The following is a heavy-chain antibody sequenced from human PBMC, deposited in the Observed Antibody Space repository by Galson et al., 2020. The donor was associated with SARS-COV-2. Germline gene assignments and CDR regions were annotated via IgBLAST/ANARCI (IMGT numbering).Heavy chain of an antibody. V-gene: IGHV3-30*18. Sequence: GGSLRLSCTASGFTFSSYSMHWVRQAPGKGLEWVAVISYNGSNKYYADSVKGRFTISRDNSKNTLYLQMNTLRAEDTAAYYCAKLGYDSSGALKTLDYWGQGTLVTVSS. D-gene: IGHD3-22*01. CDR3: AKLGYDSSGALKTLDY. CDR2: ISYNGSNK. J-gene: IGHJ4*02. CDR1: GFTFSSYS.